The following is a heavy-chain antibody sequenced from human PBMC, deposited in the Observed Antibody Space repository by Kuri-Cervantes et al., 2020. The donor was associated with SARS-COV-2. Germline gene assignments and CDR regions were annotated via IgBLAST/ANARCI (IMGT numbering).Heavy chain of an antibody. CDR2: ISAYNGNT. CDR1: GYTFTSYG. V-gene: IGHV1-18*01. D-gene: IGHD2-15*01. CDR3: ARDLLGVGYCSGGSCPYYFDY. Sequence: ASVKVSCKASGYTFTSYGISWVRQAPGQGLEWMGWISAYNGNTNYAQKLQGRVTMTTDTSTSTAYMELRSLRSDDTAVYYCARDLLGVGYCSGGSCPYYFDYRGQGTLVTVSS. J-gene: IGHJ4*02.